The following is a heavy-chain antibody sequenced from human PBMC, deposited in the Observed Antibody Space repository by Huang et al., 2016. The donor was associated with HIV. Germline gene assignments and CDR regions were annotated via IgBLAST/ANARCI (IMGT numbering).Heavy chain of an antibody. V-gene: IGHV5-51*03. J-gene: IGHJ3*01. Sequence: EVQLVQSGAEMKRPGESLKISCKVSGYSFTRPWIGWVRQMPGKGPELMGIIYPGDSDVQYSPTVKCQVTISADNSISTAYLQWKSLKVSDTAMYFCARPPTYSDDGGYYIDAFGVWGRGTMVTVS. CDR3: ARPPTYSDDGGYYIDAFGV. CDR2: IYPGDSDV. CDR1: GYSFTRPW. D-gene: IGHD2-21*02.